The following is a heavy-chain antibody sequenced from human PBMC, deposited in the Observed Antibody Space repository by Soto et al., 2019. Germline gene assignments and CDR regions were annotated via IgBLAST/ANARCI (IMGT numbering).Heavy chain of an antibody. CDR2: ISYDGSNK. D-gene: IGHD6-13*01. V-gene: IGHV3-30*18. J-gene: IGHJ4*02. CDR1: GFPFSSYG. CDR3: AKDQSSIAAAGYYFDY. Sequence: GGSRSLSCAASGFPFSSYGVHWVRQAPGKGLEWVAVISYDGSNKYYADSVKGRFTISRDNSKNTLYLQMNSLRAEDTAVYYCAKDQSSIAAAGYYFDYWGQGTLVTVSS.